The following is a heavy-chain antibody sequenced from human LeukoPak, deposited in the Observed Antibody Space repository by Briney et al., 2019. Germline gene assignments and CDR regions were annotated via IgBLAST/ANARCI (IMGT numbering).Heavy chain of an antibody. CDR2: ISAYNGNT. CDR3: ARGGSYRSSWYWSYFDY. Sequence: GASVTVSCKASGYTFTIYGISWVRQAPGQGLEWMGWISAYNGNTNYAQKLQGRVTMTTDTSTSTAYMELRSLRSDDTAVYYCARGGSYRSSWYWSYFDYWGQGTQVTVSS. D-gene: IGHD6-13*01. CDR1: GYTFTIYG. J-gene: IGHJ4*02. V-gene: IGHV1-18*01.